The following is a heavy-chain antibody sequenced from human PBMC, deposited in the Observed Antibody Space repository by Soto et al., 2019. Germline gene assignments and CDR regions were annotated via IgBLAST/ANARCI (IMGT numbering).Heavy chain of an antibody. J-gene: IGHJ4*02. D-gene: IGHD6-13*01. CDR2: IYWDDDK. V-gene: IGHV2-5*02. CDR3: AHSEGARIAAAEFDY. Sequence: QITLKESGPTLVKPTHTLALTCTFSGFSLSTSGVGVGWIRQPPGKALEWLALIYWDDDKRYSPSLKSRLTITKDTSKNQVVLTMTNMDPVDTATYYCAHSEGARIAAAEFDYWGQGTLVTVSS. CDR1: GFSLSTSGVG.